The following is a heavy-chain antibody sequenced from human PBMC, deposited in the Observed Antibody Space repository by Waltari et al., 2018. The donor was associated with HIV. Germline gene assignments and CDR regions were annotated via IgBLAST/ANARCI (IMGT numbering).Heavy chain of an antibody. V-gene: IGHV3-23*01. D-gene: IGHD2-15*01. Sequence: EVQLLASGGGLVQPGVALRLPCAASGFTFSRYALTWVRQAPGKGVEWVSAISGSGGSTYYADSVKGRFTISRDNSKITLYLQMNSLRAEDTAVYYCAKGGSVGDFDYWGQGTLVTVSS. CDR3: AKGGSVGDFDY. J-gene: IGHJ4*02. CDR1: GFTFSRYA. CDR2: ISGSGGST.